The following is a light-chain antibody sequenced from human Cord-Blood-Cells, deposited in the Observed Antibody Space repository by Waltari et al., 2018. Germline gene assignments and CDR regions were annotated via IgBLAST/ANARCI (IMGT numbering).Light chain of an antibody. CDR2: EVS. CDR3: CSYAGSSTLV. V-gene: IGLV2-23*02. J-gene: IGLJ3*02. Sequence: SALTQPASVSGSPGQSLPISCTGTSSDVGSYNLVSWYQQHPGKAPKLMIYEVSKRPSGVSNRFSGSKSGNTASLTISGLQAEDEADYYCCSYAGSSTLVFGGGTKLTVL. CDR1: SSDVGSYNL.